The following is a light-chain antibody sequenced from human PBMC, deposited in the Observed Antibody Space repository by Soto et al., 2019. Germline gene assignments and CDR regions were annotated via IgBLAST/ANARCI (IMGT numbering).Light chain of an antibody. CDR1: QSISSW. Sequence: DIQMTQSPSTLSASVGDRVTITCRASQSISSWLAWYQQKPGKAPKLLIYDASSLESGVPSRFSGSGSGTEFTLTISSLKRDDFATYYCQQYNSYSTFGQGTKVDIK. V-gene: IGKV1-5*01. CDR2: DAS. CDR3: QQYNSYST. J-gene: IGKJ1*01.